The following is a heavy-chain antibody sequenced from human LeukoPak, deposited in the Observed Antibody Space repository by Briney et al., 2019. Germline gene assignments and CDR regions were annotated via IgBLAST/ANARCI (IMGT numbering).Heavy chain of an antibody. CDR2: IYHSGST. J-gene: IGHJ4*02. CDR1: GGSISSGGYY. D-gene: IGHD4-17*01. CDR3: ARDRDGDYEFDY. V-gene: IGHV4-30-2*01. Sequence: TLSLTCTVSGGSISSGGYYWSWIRQPPGKGLEWIGYIYHSGSTYYNPSLKSRVTISVDRSKNQFSLKLSSVTAADTAVYYCARDRDGDYEFDYWGQGTLVTVSS.